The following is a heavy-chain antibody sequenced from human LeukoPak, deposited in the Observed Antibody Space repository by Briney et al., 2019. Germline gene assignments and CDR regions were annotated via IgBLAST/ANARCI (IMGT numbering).Heavy chain of an antibody. D-gene: IGHD3-16*01. CDR1: GFTFSXXX. CDR3: ARGRLGAGMDV. CDR2: ISSSSTR. Sequence: GGSLRLSCAASGFTFSXXXXXXXRXXXGXXLXWVSYISSSSTRYYAXSVKGRFTIXXXXAXDSMYLQMNSLRAEDTTVYYCARGRLGAGMDVWGRGTTVTVSS. V-gene: IGHV3-69-1*02. J-gene: IGHJ6*02.